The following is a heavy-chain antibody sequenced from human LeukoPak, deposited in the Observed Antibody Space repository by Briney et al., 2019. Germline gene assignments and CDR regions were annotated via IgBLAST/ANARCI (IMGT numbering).Heavy chain of an antibody. V-gene: IGHV4-39*07. D-gene: IGHD6-13*01. CDR1: GGSISSYY. CDR2: IYYSGST. J-gene: IGHJ5*02. CDR3: ARGESSSWYGGNWFDP. Sequence: SETLSLTCTVSGGSISSYYWGWIRQPPGKGLEWIGSIYYSGSTYYNPSLKSRVTISVDTSKNQFSLKLSSVTAADTAVYYCARGESSSWYGGNWFDPWGQGTLVTVSS.